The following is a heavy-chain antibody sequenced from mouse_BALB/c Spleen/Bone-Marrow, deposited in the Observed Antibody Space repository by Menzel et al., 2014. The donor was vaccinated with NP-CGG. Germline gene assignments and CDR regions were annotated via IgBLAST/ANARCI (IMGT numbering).Heavy chain of an antibody. CDR2: ISYSGYT. D-gene: IGHD2-12*01. Sequence: EVKLMESGPGLVKPSQSLSLTCTVTGYSITTDYAWNWIRQFPGNKLESMGCISYSGYTCFNPSLKSRISITRDTSKNQFFLQLNSVTTEDTGTYYCARGGGPYEGPAWFAYWGQGTLVTVSA. V-gene: IGHV3-2*02. CDR3: ARGGGPYEGPAWFAY. J-gene: IGHJ3*01. CDR1: GYSITTDYA.